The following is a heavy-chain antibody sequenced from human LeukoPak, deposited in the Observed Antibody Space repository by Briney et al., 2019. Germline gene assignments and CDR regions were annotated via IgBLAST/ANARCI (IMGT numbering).Heavy chain of an antibody. Sequence: GASVKVSCKSSGYTFTSYGIIWVRQALGQGLEWMGWISAYNGNTNYAQKLQGRVTMTTDTSTSTAYMELRSLRSDDTAVYYCARDGYYDFWSGYPSYYYGMDVWGQGTTVTVSS. CDR1: GYTFTSYG. J-gene: IGHJ6*02. V-gene: IGHV1-18*01. CDR3: ARDGYYDFWSGYPSYYYGMDV. D-gene: IGHD3-3*01. CDR2: ISAYNGNT.